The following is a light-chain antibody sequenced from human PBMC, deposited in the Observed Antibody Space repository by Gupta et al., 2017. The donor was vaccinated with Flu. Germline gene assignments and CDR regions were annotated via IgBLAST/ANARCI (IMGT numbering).Light chain of an antibody. CDR2: EVT. CDR1: SRDVGLYNR. CDR3: SSPTPSNTLL. J-gene: IGLJ2*01. V-gene: IGLV2-18*02. Sequence: QSALAQPPSVSGSPGQSVTVSCTGTSRDVGLYNRVSWYQPAPGTAPKLLIYEVTNRPAGVPARFSGSKSGNTASLTISGLPAEDEAEYYCSSPTPSNTLLFGGGTKLTVL.